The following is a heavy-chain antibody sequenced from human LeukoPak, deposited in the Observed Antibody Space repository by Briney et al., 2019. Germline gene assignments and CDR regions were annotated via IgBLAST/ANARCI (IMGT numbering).Heavy chain of an antibody. CDR2: INHPGTEK. V-gene: IGHV3-7*01. Sequence: GGSLRLSCAASGFSFSDFCMSWVRQAPGKGLEWVAFINHPGTEKYYVDSVEGRFTISRDNAKNSLYLQMNSLRAEDTAVYYCARVPRIVVDTTTTYWGQGTLVTVSS. CDR3: ARVPRIVVDTTTTY. CDR1: GFSFSDFC. J-gene: IGHJ4*02. D-gene: IGHD3-22*01.